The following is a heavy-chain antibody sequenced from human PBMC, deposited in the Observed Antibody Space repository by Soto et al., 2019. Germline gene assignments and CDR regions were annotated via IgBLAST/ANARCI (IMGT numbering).Heavy chain of an antibody. D-gene: IGHD3-3*01. V-gene: IGHV2-5*02. Sequence: QITLNESGPTQVKPRQTLTLTCTFSGFSLTTSGVGVGWIRQSPGKAPEWLALIYWDDDKRYSPSLKSRLTITQDTSKSQVVLTIADLDPADTATYYCAHRVLRTVFGLVTPTAIYFDFWGQGTPVAVSS. CDR2: IYWDDDK. CDR3: AHRVLRTVFGLVTPTAIYFDF. J-gene: IGHJ4*02. CDR1: GFSLTTSGVG.